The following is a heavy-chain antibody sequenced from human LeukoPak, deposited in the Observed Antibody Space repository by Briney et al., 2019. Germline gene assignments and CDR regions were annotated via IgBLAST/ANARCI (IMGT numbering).Heavy chain of an antibody. CDR3: AREGGAGSGTSFLGVWATDSWFDP. V-gene: IGHV4-30-4*07. CDR2: IYYTGST. J-gene: IGHJ5*02. Sequence: PSETLSLTCAVSGGSITSGSYSWNWIRQPPGKGLEWIGSIYYTGSTYYNPSLKSRVTMSVDTSKNQFSLKLSSVTAADTAVYYCAREGGAGSGTSFLGVWATDSWFDPWGQGTLVTVSS. CDR1: GGSITSGSYS. D-gene: IGHD3-10*01.